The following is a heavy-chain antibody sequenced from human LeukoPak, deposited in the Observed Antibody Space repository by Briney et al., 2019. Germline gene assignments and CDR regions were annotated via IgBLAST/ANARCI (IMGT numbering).Heavy chain of an antibody. D-gene: IGHD6-19*01. Sequence: GGSLRLSCAASGFTFSDYGMHWVRQAPGKGLEWVAVISYDGSNKYYADSVKGRFTISRDNSKNTLYLQMNSLGAEDTAVYYCAKEYSSGLIDYWGQGTLVTVPS. CDR3: AKEYSSGLIDY. J-gene: IGHJ4*02. V-gene: IGHV3-30*18. CDR2: ISYDGSNK. CDR1: GFTFSDYG.